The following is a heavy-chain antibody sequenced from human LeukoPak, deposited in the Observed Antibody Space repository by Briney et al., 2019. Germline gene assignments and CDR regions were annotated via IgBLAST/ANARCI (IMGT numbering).Heavy chain of an antibody. V-gene: IGHV4-39*01. CDR3: ARLRQGIVPAAKWNWFDP. D-gene: IGHD2-2*01. J-gene: IGHJ5*02. Sequence: SETLSLNCTVSGGSISSTSYYWAWIRQPPGKGLEWIGSIYYSGSSNYNPSLKSRVTISVDTSKNQFSLKLSSVTAADTAVYYCARLRQGIVPAAKWNWFDPWGQGSLVTVSS. CDR2: IYYSGSS. CDR1: GGSISSTSYY.